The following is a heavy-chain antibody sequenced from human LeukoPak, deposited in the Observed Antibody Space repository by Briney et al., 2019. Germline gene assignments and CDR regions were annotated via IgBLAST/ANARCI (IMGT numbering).Heavy chain of an antibody. V-gene: IGHV5-51*01. CDR3: ARRLRLYYFDY. D-gene: IGHD5/OR15-5a*01. Sequence: GESLKISCKGSGYSFTSYWIGWVRPMPGKGLEWMGIIYPGDSDTRYSPSFQGQVTISADKSITTAYLQWSSLEASDTAMYYCARRLRLYYFDYWGQGTLVTVSS. J-gene: IGHJ4*02. CDR2: IYPGDSDT. CDR1: GYSFTSYW.